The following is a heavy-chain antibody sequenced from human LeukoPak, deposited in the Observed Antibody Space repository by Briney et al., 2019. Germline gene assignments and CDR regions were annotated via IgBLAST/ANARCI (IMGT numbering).Heavy chain of an antibody. J-gene: IGHJ5*02. D-gene: IGHD5-12*01. CDR2: INHSGST. Sequence: SETLSLTCAVYGGSFSGYYWSWIRQPPGKGLEWIGEINHSGSTNYNPSLKSRVTISVDTSKNQFSLKLSSVTAADTAVYYCAREPGDDGWFDPWGQGTLVTVSS. CDR3: AREPGDDGWFDP. V-gene: IGHV4-34*01. CDR1: GGSFSGYY.